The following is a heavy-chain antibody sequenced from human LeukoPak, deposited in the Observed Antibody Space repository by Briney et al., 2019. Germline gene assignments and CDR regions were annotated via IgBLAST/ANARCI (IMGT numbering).Heavy chain of an antibody. Sequence: SQTLSLTCTVSGGSISSGSYYWSWIRQPAGKGLEWIGRIYTSGSTNYNPSLKSRVTISVDTSKNQFSLKLSSVTAADTAVYYCARVVVVAATSRSYYYYYMDVWGKGTRSPSP. CDR1: GGSISSGSYY. V-gene: IGHV4-61*02. CDR3: ARVVVVAATSRSYYYYYMDV. CDR2: IYTSGST. D-gene: IGHD2-15*01. J-gene: IGHJ6*03.